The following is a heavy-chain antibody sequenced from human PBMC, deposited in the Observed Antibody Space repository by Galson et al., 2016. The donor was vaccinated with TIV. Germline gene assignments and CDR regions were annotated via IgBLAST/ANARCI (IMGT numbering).Heavy chain of an antibody. CDR1: GASLSSGGHY. V-gene: IGHV4-31*03. CDR3: ASGSYIGYYAESSDCYYFVS. J-gene: IGHJ4*02. CDR2: IYSSGRT. Sequence: TLSLTCTVSGASLSSGGHYWNWIRQPPGKGLESIGYIYSSGRTFYNKSLESRVFISMDTSQNQFSLRLASVSAAATASYYCASGSYIGYYAESSDCYYFVSWGQGTLVTVSS. D-gene: IGHD3-22*01.